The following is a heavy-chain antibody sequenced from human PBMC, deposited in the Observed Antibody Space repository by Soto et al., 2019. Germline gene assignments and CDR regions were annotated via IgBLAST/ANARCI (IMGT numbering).Heavy chain of an antibody. CDR2: ISSSGSTI. V-gene: IGHV3-11*01. D-gene: IGHD3-22*01. Sequence: GGSLRLSCAAFGFTFSDYYMSWIRQAPGKGREWVSYISSSGSTIYYADSVKGRFTISRDNAKNSLYLQMNSLRAEDTAVYYCARAPPYYYDSSGYYYGYWGQGTLVTVS. CDR3: ARAPPYYYDSSGYYYGY. CDR1: GFTFSDYY. J-gene: IGHJ4*02.